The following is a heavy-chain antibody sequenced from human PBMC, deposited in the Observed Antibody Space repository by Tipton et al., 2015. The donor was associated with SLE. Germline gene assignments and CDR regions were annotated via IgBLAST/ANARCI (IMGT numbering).Heavy chain of an antibody. V-gene: IGHV3-7*01. CDR3: ARAGDTAFDY. J-gene: IGHJ4*02. CDR1: GFTFNSFG. D-gene: IGHD5-18*01. CDR2: IKQDGSEK. Sequence: SGFTFNSFGMHWVRQAPGKGLEWVANIKQDGSEKYYVDSVKGRFTISRDNAKNSLYLQMNSLRAEDTAVYYCARAGDTAFDYWGQGTLVTVSS.